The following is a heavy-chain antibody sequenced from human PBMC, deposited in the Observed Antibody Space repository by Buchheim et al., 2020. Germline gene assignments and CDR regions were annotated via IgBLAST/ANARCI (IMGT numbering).Heavy chain of an antibody. CDR3: ARVMYPVAWSYGHDAFDI. V-gene: IGHV1-2*02. D-gene: IGHD5-18*01. CDR2: INPNSGGT. CDR1: GYTFTGYY. Sequence: QVQLVQSGAEVKKPGASVKVSCKASGYTFTGYYMHWVRQAPGQGLEWMGWINPNSGGTNYAQKFKGRVTMTRDTYISTADMELSRLRSDDTAVYYCARVMYPVAWSYGHDAFDIWGQGT. J-gene: IGHJ3*02.